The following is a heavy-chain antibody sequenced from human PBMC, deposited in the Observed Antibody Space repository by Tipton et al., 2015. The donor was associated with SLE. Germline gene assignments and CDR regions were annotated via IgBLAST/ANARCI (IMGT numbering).Heavy chain of an antibody. CDR1: GFIFSSYW. Sequence: SLRLSCAASGFIFSSYWMSWVRQAPGKGLEWVANIKQDGSEKYYVDSVKGRFTIPRDNAKNSLYLQMNSLRVEDTAVYYCARDSPGYCSSTSCYMGDWGQGTLVTVSS. J-gene: IGHJ4*02. V-gene: IGHV3-7*01. CDR2: IKQDGSEK. CDR3: ARDSPGYCSSTSCYMGD. D-gene: IGHD2-2*02.